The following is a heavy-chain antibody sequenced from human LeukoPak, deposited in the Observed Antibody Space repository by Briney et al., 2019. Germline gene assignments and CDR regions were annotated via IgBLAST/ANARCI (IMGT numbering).Heavy chain of an antibody. CDR2: ISNGGSAT. CDR1: GYTFSPYW. D-gene: IGHD3-10*02. V-gene: IGHV3-7*03. Sequence: GGSLRLSCVASGYTFSPYWMSWVRQTPGKGLEWVASISNGGSATYYVDSVRGRFTISRDDAKNSLFLQMNGLRADDTAVYYCTRENYVPDSWGQGTLVTVSS. CDR3: TRENYVPDS. J-gene: IGHJ4*02.